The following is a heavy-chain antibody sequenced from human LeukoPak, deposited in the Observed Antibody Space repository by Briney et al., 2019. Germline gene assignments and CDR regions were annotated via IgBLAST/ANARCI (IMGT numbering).Heavy chain of an antibody. Sequence: GGSLRLSCAASGFSFSSYAMNWVRQAPGKGLERVSGISGSGGTTYYADSVKGRFTISRDNSKNTLSLQMNSLRAEDTAVYYCAKGATTVTTIYLFDYWGQGTLVTVS. CDR2: ISGSGGTT. V-gene: IGHV3-23*01. D-gene: IGHD4-17*01. CDR1: GFSFSSYA. J-gene: IGHJ4*02. CDR3: AKGATTVTTIYLFDY.